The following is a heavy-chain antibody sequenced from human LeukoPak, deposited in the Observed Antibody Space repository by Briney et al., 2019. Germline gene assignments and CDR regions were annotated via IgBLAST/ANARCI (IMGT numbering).Heavy chain of an antibody. Sequence: SQTLSLTCAVSGGSISSGGYSWSWIRQPPGKGLEWIGYIYHSGSIYYNPSLKGRITISVDRSKNQFSLKLSSVTAADTAVYYCARGLYYDFWGGYYNWFDPWGQGTLVTVSS. J-gene: IGHJ5*02. CDR1: GGSISSGGYS. CDR2: IYHSGSI. CDR3: ARGLYYDFWGGYYNWFDP. V-gene: IGHV4-30-2*01. D-gene: IGHD3-3*01.